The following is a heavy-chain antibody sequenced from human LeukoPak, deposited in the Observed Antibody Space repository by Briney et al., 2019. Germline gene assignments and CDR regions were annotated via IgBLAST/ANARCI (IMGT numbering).Heavy chain of an antibody. J-gene: IGHJ4*02. D-gene: IGHD2-8*02. CDR3: GSTYYNAFLGGRVSLSVDTSTNHSSLKLTSVTASDTAIFYCVRQGGWGGAASLIDF. Sequence: PSESLSLTCTVSGVSIGTSTHYWAWIRQPPGKGLEWNAPKQYWQSICYNASLKIRHYMALVTSNSQLSLKLTSISASDTSMFYGGSTYYNAFLGGRVSLSVDTSTNHSSLKLTSVTASDTAIFYCVRQGGWGGAASLIDFWGQGTLVTASA. CDR1: GVSIGTSTHY. V-gene: IGHV4-39*01. CDR2: KQYWQSI.